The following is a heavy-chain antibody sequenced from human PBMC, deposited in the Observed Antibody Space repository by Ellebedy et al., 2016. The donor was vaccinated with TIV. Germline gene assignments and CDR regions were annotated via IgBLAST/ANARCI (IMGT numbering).Heavy chain of an antibody. CDR1: GGSTTTGTY. CDR2: ISHSGDT. Sequence: GSLRLSXAVSGGSTTTGTYWSWVRQPPGAGLEWIGEISHSGDTKYNPSLKTRVTISIDKSKNQFSLRLNSVTAADTAVYYCARSSGYFSLDHWGQGTLVTVSS. V-gene: IGHV4-4*02. J-gene: IGHJ4*02. CDR3: ARSSGYFSLDH. D-gene: IGHD3-22*01.